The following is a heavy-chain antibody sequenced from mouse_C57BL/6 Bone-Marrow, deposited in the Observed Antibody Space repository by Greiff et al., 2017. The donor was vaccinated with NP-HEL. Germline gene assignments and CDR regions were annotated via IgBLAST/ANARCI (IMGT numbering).Heavy chain of an antibody. J-gene: IGHJ4*01. V-gene: IGHV1-26*01. Sequence: VQLQQSGPELVKPGASVKISCKASGYTFTDYYMNWVKQSHGKSLEWIGDINPNNGGTSYNQKFKGKATLTVDKSSSTAYMELRSLTSEDSAVYYCARATYYDYDGAMDYWGQGTSGTVS. CDR2: INPNNGGT. CDR1: GYTFTDYY. CDR3: ARATYYDYDGAMDY. D-gene: IGHD2-4*01.